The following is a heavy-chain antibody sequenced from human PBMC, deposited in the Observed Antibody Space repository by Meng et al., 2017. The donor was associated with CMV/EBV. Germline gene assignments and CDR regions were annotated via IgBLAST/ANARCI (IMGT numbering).Heavy chain of an antibody. Sequence: SGPGLLKTTKTLSLTCTVSGGATSSGDYYWSWIRQPPGKGLEWIGYIYYSGSTYYNPSLKSRVTISVDASKNQFSLKLSSVTAADTAVYYCAREGDNPFDYWGQGTLVTVSS. J-gene: IGHJ4*02. V-gene: IGHV4-30-4*08. D-gene: IGHD2-21*02. CDR1: GGATSSGDYY. CDR3: AREGDNPFDY. CDR2: IYYSGST.